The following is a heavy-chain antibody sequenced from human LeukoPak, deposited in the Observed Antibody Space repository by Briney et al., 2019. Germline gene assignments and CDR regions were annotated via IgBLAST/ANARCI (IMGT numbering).Heavy chain of an antibody. D-gene: IGHD6-25*01. CDR1: GYTFTSYY. V-gene: IGHV1-2*02. CDR3: ARDGGRGAADYYYYYYMDV. CDR2: INPNRGGT. J-gene: IGHJ6*03. Sequence: GASVKVSCKASGYTFTSYYMHWVRQAPGQGLEWMGWINPNRGGTNYAQKFQGRVTMTRDTSISTAYMELSRLRSDDTAVYYCARDGGRGAADYYYYYYMDVWGKGTTVTISS.